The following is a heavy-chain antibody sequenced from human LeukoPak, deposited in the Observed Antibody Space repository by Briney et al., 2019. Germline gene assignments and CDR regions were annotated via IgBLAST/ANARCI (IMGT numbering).Heavy chain of an antibody. D-gene: IGHD6-13*01. Sequence: PGGSLRLSCAASGFNFNTYTMNWVRQAPGKGLEWVSSISSDSSYIYYADAVHGRFTVSRDNAKNSLYLQMNSLRAEDTAVYYCARGESSWYACDYWGQGTLVTVSS. CDR1: GFNFNTYT. CDR2: ISSDSSYI. J-gene: IGHJ4*02. CDR3: ARGESSWYACDY. V-gene: IGHV3-21*01.